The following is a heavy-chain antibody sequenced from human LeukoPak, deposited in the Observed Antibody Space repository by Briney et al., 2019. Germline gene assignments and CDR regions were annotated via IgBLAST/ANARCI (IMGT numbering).Heavy chain of an antibody. D-gene: IGHD3-16*01. V-gene: IGHV3-30*18. J-gene: IGHJ4*02. CDR2: ITYDGSNK. CDR3: AKIRLGGDSFDY. CDR1: GFTFSSYG. Sequence: GGSLRLSCAASGFTFSSYGMHWVRQAPGKGLEWVAVITYDGSNKYYVDSVKGRFTISRDNSKNTVYVQMNSLRAEDTAVYYCAKIRLGGDSFDYWGQGTLVTVSS.